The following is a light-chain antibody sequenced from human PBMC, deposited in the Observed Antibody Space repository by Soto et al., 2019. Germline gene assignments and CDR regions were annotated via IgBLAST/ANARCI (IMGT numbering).Light chain of an antibody. CDR1: QAIRND. J-gene: IGKJ1*01. CDR3: LHDYSYIRT. V-gene: IGKV1-6*01. CDR2: TAS. Sequence: AIQMTQSPSSLSASVGDRVIITCRASQAIRNDLGWYQQKPGKAPKLLIYTASTLQSGVPSRFSGSGSGADFTLTIRSLQPEDSATYYCLHDYSYIRTCGQGTKVDIK.